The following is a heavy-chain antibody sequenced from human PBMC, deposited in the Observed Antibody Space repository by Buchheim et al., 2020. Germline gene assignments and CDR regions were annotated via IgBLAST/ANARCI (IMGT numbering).Heavy chain of an antibody. J-gene: IGHJ4*02. CDR1: GFTFDDYG. CDR2: INWNGGST. CDR3: ARGGGPPRLGVLGGFLEWLLSSQLVDY. D-gene: IGHD3-3*01. V-gene: IGHV3-20*01. Sequence: EVQLVESGGGVVRPGGSLRLSCAASGFTFDDYGMSWVRQAPGKGLEWVSGINWNGGSTGYADSVKGRFTISRDNAKNSLYLQMNSLRAEDTALYHCARGGGPPRLGVLGGFLEWLLSSQLVDYWGQGTL.